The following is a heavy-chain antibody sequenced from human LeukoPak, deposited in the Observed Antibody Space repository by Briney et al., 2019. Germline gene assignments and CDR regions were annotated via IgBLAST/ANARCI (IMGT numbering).Heavy chain of an antibody. CDR3: AKSPVPYCSGGSCYGMDV. D-gene: IGHD2-15*01. V-gene: IGHV3-23*01. J-gene: IGHJ6*02. CDR2: ITESGGST. Sequence: GGSLRLSCAASGFTFSSSAMSWVRQAPGKGLEWVSAITESGGSTYYADSVKGRFTISRDNSKNTLYLQMNSLRVEDTAGYYCAKSPVPYCSGGSCYGMDVWGQGTTVTVSS. CDR1: GFTFSSSA.